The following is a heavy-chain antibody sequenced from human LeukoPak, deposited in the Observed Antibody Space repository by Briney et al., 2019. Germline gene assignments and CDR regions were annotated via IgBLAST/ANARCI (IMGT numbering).Heavy chain of an antibody. CDR3: ARVRSYSSSPGYFQH. Sequence: PGGSLRLSCAASGFTFSSYAMHWVRQAPGKGLEWVAVISYDGSNKYYADSVKGRFTISRDNSKNTLYLQMNSLRAEDTAVYYCARVRSYSSSPGYFQHWGQGTLVTVSS. J-gene: IGHJ1*01. V-gene: IGHV3-30*01. D-gene: IGHD6-6*01. CDR2: ISYDGSNK. CDR1: GFTFSSYA.